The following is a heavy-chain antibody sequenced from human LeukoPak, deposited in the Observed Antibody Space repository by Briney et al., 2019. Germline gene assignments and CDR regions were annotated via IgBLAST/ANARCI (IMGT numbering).Heavy chain of an antibody. D-gene: IGHD4-17*01. J-gene: IGHJ5*02. CDR2: ISAYNGNT. CDR3: ARDAVTTSWFDP. V-gene: IGHV1-18*01. CDR1: GYTFTSYG. Sequence: GASVKVPCKASGYTFTSYGISWVRQAPGLGLEWMGWISAYNGNTNYAQNLQGRVTMTTDTSTSTAYMELRSLRSDDTAVYYCARDAVTTSWFDPWGQGTLVTVSS.